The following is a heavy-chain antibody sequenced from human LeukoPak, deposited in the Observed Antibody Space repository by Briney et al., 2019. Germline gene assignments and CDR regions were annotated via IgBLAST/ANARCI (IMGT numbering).Heavy chain of an antibody. V-gene: IGHV4-34*01. CDR3: ARGLIVVVVAATSAYNWFDP. J-gene: IGHJ5*02. CDR1: GGSFSGYY. D-gene: IGHD2-15*01. Sequence: SETLSLTCAVYGGSFSGYYWSWIRQPPGKGLEWIGEINHSGSTNYNPSLKSRVTISLDTSKNQFSLKLSSVTAADTAVYYCARGLIVVVVAATSAYNWFDPWGQGTLVTVSS. CDR2: INHSGST.